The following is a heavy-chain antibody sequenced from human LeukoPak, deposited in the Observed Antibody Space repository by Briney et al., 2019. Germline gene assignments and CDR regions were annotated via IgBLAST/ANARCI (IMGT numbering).Heavy chain of an antibody. CDR3: ARLLSSSSYGSGSYYRTSYFDY. Sequence: SETLSLTCTVSGGSISSYYWSWIRQPPGKGLERIGYIYYSGSTNYNPSLKSRVTISVDTSKNQFSLKLSSVTAADTAVYYCARLLSSSSYGSGSYYRTSYFDYWGQGTLVTVSS. CDR2: IYYSGST. CDR1: GGSISSYY. V-gene: IGHV4-59*08. D-gene: IGHD3-10*01. J-gene: IGHJ4*02.